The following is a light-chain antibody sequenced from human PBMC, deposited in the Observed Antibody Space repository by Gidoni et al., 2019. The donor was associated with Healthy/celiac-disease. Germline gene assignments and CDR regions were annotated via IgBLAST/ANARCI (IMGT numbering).Light chain of an antibody. CDR3: MQALQTPYT. J-gene: IGKJ2*01. V-gene: IGKV2-28*01. Sequence: DLVMTPSPLSLPVTPGEPASISCRSSQSLLHSNGYNYLDWYLQKPGQSPQLLIYLGSNRASGVPDRFSGSGSGTDFTLNISRVEAEDVGVYYCMQALQTPYTFGQGTKLEIK. CDR2: LGS. CDR1: QSLLHSNGYNY.